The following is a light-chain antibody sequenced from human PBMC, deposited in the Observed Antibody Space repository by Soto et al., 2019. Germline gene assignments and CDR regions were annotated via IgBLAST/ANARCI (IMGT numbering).Light chain of an antibody. CDR1: SSDVGAYNY. V-gene: IGLV2-14*01. J-gene: IGLJ1*01. CDR3: SSFAGSSTFEV. CDR2: DVN. Sequence: QSALTQPASVSGSPGQSITISCTGTSSDVGAYNYVSWYQHHPDKAPKLTIYDVNNRPSGVSKRFSGSKSGNTASLSISGLQAEDEADYYCSSFAGSSTFEVFGTGTKLTVL.